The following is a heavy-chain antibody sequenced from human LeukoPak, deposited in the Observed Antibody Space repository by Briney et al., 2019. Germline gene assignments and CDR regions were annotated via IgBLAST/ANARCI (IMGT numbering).Heavy chain of an antibody. CDR1: GFTFSSYG. Sequence: GGSLRLSCAASGFTFSSYGTHWVRQAPGKGLEWVAVISYDGSNKYYADSVKGRFTISRDNSKNTLYLQMNSLRAEDTAVYYCAKDPTLGYCSGGSCDVLDYWGQGTLVTVSS. CDR3: AKDPTLGYCSGGSCDVLDY. J-gene: IGHJ4*02. CDR2: ISYDGSNK. V-gene: IGHV3-30*18. D-gene: IGHD2-15*01.